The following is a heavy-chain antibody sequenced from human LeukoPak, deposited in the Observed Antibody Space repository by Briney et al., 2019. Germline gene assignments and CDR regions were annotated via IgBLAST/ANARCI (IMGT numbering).Heavy chain of an antibody. V-gene: IGHV3-23*01. Sequence: PGGSLRLSCVASQFTFNTYSMSWVRQAPGKGLEWVSSISGRNNGEYTYYADSVEGRSTISRDSSKNTVYLHMNTLRGEDTAVYYCGRPKQAVVATPLYYWGQGTLVTVSS. CDR3: GRPKQAVVATPLYY. CDR2: ISGRNNGEYT. CDR1: QFTFNTYS. J-gene: IGHJ4*02. D-gene: IGHD5-12*01.